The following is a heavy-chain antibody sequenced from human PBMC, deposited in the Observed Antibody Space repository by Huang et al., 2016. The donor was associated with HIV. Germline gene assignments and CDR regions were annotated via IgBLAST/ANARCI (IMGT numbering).Heavy chain of an antibody. Sequence: QLQLQESGPGQVKPSETLSLTCTVSGGSIDNRNSYWGWIRQPPGKGLEWIGNIYYSGTTYYNPSLKSRVTISVDTSNTQFSLRLDSVTAADTAVYYCARRWDYDFWSGSSYGSWGQGTLVTVSS. CDR1: GGSIDNRNSY. CDR2: IYYSGTT. CDR3: ARRWDYDFWSGSSYGS. D-gene: IGHD3-3*01. V-gene: IGHV4-39*01. J-gene: IGHJ5*02.